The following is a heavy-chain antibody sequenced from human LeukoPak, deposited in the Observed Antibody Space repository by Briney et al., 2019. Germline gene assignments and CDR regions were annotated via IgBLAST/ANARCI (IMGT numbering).Heavy chain of an antibody. CDR3: AKDLRGYSYEVQVYFDY. V-gene: IGHV3-23*01. CDR1: GFTFSSYA. CDR2: ISGSGGST. Sequence: GGSLRLSCAASGFTFSSYAMSWVRQAPGKGLEWVSHISGSGGSTYSADSVKGRFTISRDNSKTTLYLQMNSLRAEDTAVYYCAKDLRGYSYEVQVYFDYWGQGTLVTVSS. J-gene: IGHJ4*02. D-gene: IGHD5-18*01.